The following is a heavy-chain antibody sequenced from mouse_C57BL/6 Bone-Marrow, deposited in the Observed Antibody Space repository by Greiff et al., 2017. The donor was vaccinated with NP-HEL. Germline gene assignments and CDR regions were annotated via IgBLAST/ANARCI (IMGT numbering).Heavy chain of an antibody. Sequence: VQLKESGGGLVQPGGSLKLSCAASGFTFSDYGMAWVRQAPRKGPEWVAFISNLAYSIYYADTVTGRFTISRENAKNTLYLERSSLRSEDTAMYYCARQRFPEGYFDVWGTGTTVTVSS. J-gene: IGHJ1*03. CDR3: ARQRFPEGYFDV. CDR2: ISNLAYSI. CDR1: GFTFSDYG. V-gene: IGHV5-15*01.